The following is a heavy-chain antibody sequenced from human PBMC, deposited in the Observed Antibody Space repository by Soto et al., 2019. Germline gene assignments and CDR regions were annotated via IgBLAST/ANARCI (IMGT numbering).Heavy chain of an antibody. V-gene: IGHV2-5*02. D-gene: IGHD3-3*01. CDR2: IYWDDDK. J-gene: IGHJ4*02. Sequence: QITLKESGPTLVKPTQTLTLTCTFSGFSLSTSGVGVGWIRQPPGKALEWLALIYWDDDKRYSPSLKSRLTITKDTSKNQVVLTMTNMDPVDTATYYCAHSTYDFWSGYYPTYYFDYWGQGTLVTVSS. CDR1: GFSLSTSGVG. CDR3: AHSTYDFWSGYYPTYYFDY.